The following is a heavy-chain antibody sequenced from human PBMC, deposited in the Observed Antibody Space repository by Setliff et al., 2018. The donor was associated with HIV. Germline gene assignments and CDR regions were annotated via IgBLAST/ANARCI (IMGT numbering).Heavy chain of an antibody. CDR2: IHYSGNT. V-gene: IGHV4-31*03. D-gene: IGHD3-3*01. CDR3: ARGGLGVVTSFDS. CDR1: GGSISSGGYY. Sequence: PSETLSLTCTVSGGSISSGGYYWSWIRQHPGKGLEWIGYIHYSGNTYNNPSLNSRISISVDMSKNKFSLKLSSLTAADTAVYYCARGGLGVVTSFDSWGPGTLVTVPQ. J-gene: IGHJ4*02.